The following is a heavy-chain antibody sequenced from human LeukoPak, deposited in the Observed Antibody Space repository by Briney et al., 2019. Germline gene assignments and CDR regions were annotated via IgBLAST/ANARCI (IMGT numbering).Heavy chain of an antibody. CDR1: GFTFSRFE. D-gene: IGHD5-18*01. CDR2: ISNDGSTK. CDR3: ARGGHNYGSYDC. J-gene: IGHJ4*02. Sequence: GGSLRLSCAASGFTFSRFEMHWVRQAPGKGLEWVAVISNDGSTKYYRDSVKGRFTISRDNSKNTLYLQMSSLRAEDTAVYYCARGGHNYGSYDCWGQGTLVTVSS. V-gene: IGHV3-30*03.